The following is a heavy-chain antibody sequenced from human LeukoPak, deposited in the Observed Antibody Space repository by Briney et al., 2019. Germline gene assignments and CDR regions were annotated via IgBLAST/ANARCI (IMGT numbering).Heavy chain of an antibody. J-gene: IGHJ4*02. D-gene: IGHD1-26*01. CDR3: AAAEKSGSYPPLDY. Sequence: SETLSLTCTVSGGSISSYYWSWIRQPAGKGLEWIGRIYTSGSTNYNPSLKSRVTMSVDTSKNQFSLKLSSVTAADTAVYYCAAAEKSGSYPPLDYWGRGTLVTVSS. V-gene: IGHV4-4*07. CDR2: IYTSGST. CDR1: GGSISSYY.